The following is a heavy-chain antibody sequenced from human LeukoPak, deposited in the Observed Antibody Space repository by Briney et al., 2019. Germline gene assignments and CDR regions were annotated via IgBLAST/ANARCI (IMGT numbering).Heavy chain of an antibody. J-gene: IGHJ4*02. CDR1: GFTFSSYG. CDR2: IRYDGSNK. CDR3: AKDRGVKSRGSFFDY. V-gene: IGHV3-30*02. Sequence: PGGSLRLSCAASGFTFSSYGMHWVRQAPGKGLEWVAFIRYDGSNKYYSDSVKGRFTISRDNSKNTLYLQMNSLRAEDTAVYYCAKDRGVKSRGSFFDYWGQGTLVTVSS. D-gene: IGHD1-26*01.